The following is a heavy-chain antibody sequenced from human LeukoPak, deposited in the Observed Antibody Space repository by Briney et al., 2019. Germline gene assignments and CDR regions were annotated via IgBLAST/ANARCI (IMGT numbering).Heavy chain of an antibody. V-gene: IGHV1-18*01. D-gene: IGHD6-19*01. J-gene: IGHJ4*02. CDR2: IIAYNGNT. Sequence: ASVKVSCKASGYTFTSYGISWVRQAPGQGLEWMGWIIAYNGNTNYAQKLQGRVTMTTDTSTSTAYMELRSLRSDDTAVYYCARGGNSGWRTPNDDYWGQGTLVTVSS. CDR3: ARGGNSGWRTPNDDY. CDR1: GYTFTSYG.